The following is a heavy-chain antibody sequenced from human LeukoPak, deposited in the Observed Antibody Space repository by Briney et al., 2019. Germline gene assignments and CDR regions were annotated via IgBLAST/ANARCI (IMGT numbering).Heavy chain of an antibody. D-gene: IGHD6-19*01. Sequence: GGSLRLSCVASGFTFSSYWMSWVRQAPGKGLGWVANIKEDGSEKFYVDSVKGRFTISRDNAKNSLYLQMNSLRAEDTAVYYCAKVIGVAVGPLDYWGQGTLVTVSS. V-gene: IGHV3-7*01. CDR2: IKEDGSEK. J-gene: IGHJ4*02. CDR1: GFTFSSYW. CDR3: AKVIGVAVGPLDY.